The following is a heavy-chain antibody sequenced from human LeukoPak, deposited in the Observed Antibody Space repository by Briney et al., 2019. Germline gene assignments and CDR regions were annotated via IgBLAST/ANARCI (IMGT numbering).Heavy chain of an antibody. D-gene: IGHD1-26*01. CDR3: ARDGSYSGRLDYFDY. V-gene: IGHV4-4*02. CDR1: GGSISSSNW. Sequence: SETLSLTCAVSGGSISSSNWWSWVRQPPGKGLEWIGEIYDSGSTNYNPSLKSRVTISVDKSTNQFSLQLSSVTAADTAVYYCARDGSYSGRLDYFDYWGQGTLVTVSS. CDR2: IYDSGST. J-gene: IGHJ4*02.